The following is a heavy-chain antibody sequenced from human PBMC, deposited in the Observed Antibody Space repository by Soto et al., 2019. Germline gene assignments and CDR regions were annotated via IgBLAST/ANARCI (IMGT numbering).Heavy chain of an antibody. V-gene: IGHV1-3*01. CDR2: INVGNGNT. D-gene: IGHD3-10*01. Sequence: QVQLVQSGAEVKKPGASVKVSCKASGYTFTSYAMHWVRQAPGQRLEWMGWINVGNGNTKYSQKFQGRVTITRDTSASTAYMELSSLRSEDTAVYYCARDYYYGSGSYFYGMDVWGQGTTVTVSS. CDR3: ARDYYYGSGSYFYGMDV. CDR1: GYTFTSYA. J-gene: IGHJ6*02.